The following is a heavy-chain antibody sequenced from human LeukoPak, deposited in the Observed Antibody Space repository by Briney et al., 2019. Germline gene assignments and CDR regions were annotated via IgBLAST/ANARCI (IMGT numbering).Heavy chain of an antibody. D-gene: IGHD1-1*01. J-gene: IGHJ4*02. CDR2: ISFSGSST. CDR3: AGNWNCDY. CDR1: GFTFSNYA. Sequence: PGGSLRLSCAASGFTFSNYAMTWVRQAPGKGLEWVSGISFSGSSTYYADSVKGRFTISRDNSKNTVYLQMNSLRADDTAVYYCAGNWNCDYWGQGTRVTVSS. V-gene: IGHV3-23*01.